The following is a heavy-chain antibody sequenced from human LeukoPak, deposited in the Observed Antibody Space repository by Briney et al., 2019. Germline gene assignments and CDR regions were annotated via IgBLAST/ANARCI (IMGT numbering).Heavy chain of an antibody. Sequence: PGGSLRLSCAASGFTFSSYSMNWVRQAPGKGLEWVSYISSSSSTIYYADSVKGRFTISRDNAKNSLYLQMNSLRAEDTAVYYCARGVTSSSWYLKNFDYWGQGTLVTVSS. V-gene: IGHV3-48*01. D-gene: IGHD6-13*01. CDR1: GFTFSSYS. J-gene: IGHJ4*02. CDR3: ARGVTSSSWYLKNFDY. CDR2: ISSSSSTI.